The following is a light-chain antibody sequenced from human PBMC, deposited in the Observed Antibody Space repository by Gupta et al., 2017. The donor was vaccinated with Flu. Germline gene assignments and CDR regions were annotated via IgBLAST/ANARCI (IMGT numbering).Light chain of an antibody. Sequence: DIQLTQSPSFLSASVGDRVTVTCRASQGVTSYLAWYQQKPGKAPNLLIYAASTLESGVPSRFSGSGSGTEFTLTISSLQPEDFATDYCQQLNSYPWTFGQGTKVEVK. CDR3: QQLNSYPWT. V-gene: IGKV1-9*01. J-gene: IGKJ1*01. CDR2: AAS. CDR1: QGVTSY.